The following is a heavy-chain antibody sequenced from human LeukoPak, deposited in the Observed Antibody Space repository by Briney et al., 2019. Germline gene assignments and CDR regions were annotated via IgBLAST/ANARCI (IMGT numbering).Heavy chain of an antibody. D-gene: IGHD6-19*01. CDR2: MSSDGNNK. J-gene: IGHJ4*02. CDR3: AGNSGQWLGY. CDR1: GFTFSNYA. Sequence: PGGSLRLSCAASGFTFSNYAMHWVRQAPGKGLEWVAVMSSDGNNKYYADSVKGRFTISRDNSKNTLYLQMNSLRAEDTAVYYCAGNSGQWLGYWGQGTLVTVSS. V-gene: IGHV3-30*04.